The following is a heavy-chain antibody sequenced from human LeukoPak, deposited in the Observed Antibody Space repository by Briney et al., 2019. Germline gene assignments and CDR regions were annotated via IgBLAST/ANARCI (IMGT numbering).Heavy chain of an antibody. D-gene: IGHD6-19*01. CDR3: AREKGSGWGTFDY. Sequence: SQTLSLTCAISGDSVSSNSVTWNWIRQSPSRGLEWLGRTYYRSTWYNDYAVSVRGRITVNPDTSKNQFSLQLNSVTPEDTAFYYCAREKGSGWGTFDYWGQGTLVTVSS. V-gene: IGHV6-1*01. CDR2: TYYRSTWYN. CDR1: GDSVSSNSVT. J-gene: IGHJ4*02.